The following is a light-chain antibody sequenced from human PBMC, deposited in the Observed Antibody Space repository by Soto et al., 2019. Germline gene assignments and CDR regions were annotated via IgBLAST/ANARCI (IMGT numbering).Light chain of an antibody. CDR3: SSYAGSNNYV. J-gene: IGLJ1*01. V-gene: IGLV2-8*01. CDR2: EVN. CDR1: SSDVGGYNY. Sequence: QSALTQPPSASGSPGQSVTISCTGTSSDVGGYNYVSWYQQYPGKAPKVMIYEVNVRPSGVPDRFSGSKSGNTASLTVSGLQAEDEADYYCSSYAGSNNYVFGPGTKVTVL.